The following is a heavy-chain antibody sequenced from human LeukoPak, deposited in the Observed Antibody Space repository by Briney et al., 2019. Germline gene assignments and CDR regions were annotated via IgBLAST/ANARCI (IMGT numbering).Heavy chain of an antibody. D-gene: IGHD6-13*01. CDR1: GGSISSYY. CDR3: ARDGSAAVLDAFDI. V-gene: IGHV4-59*01. Sequence: SETLSLTCTVSGGSISSYYWSWIRQPPGKGLEWIGYIYYSGSTNYNPSLKSRVTISVDTSKNQFSLKLSSVTAADTAVYHCARDGSAAVLDAFDIWGQGTMVTVSS. CDR2: IYYSGST. J-gene: IGHJ3*02.